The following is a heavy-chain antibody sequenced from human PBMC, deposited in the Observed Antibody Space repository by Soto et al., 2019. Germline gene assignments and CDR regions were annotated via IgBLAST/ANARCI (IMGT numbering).Heavy chain of an antibody. Sequence: PTLSLTCAITGDSVSSNSAGWSWVRQSPSRGLEWLGRTYYRSKWYYEYAVSVRGRITINPDTSKNQYSLQLNSVTPEDTAVYFCARGEQYSGRIFDYWGQGTLVTVSS. CDR2: TYYRSKWYY. CDR3: ARGEQYSGRIFDY. J-gene: IGHJ4*01. CDR1: GDSVSSNSAG. V-gene: IGHV6-1*01. D-gene: IGHD1-26*01.